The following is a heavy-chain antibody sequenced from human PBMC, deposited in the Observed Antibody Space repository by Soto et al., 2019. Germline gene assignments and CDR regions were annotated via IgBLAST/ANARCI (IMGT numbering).Heavy chain of an antibody. Sequence: SGPTLVNPTQTLTLTCTLSGFSLRTSGVGVGWIRLPPGKALEWLALIYWNEDKRYSPSLKSRLTITKDSSRNRVILTMTDMDPADTATYYCAHTARRYDSSGYYSFFDYWGPGTLVTASS. D-gene: IGHD3-22*01. V-gene: IGHV2-5*01. CDR1: GFSLRTSGVG. CDR3: AHTARRYDSSGYYSFFDY. J-gene: IGHJ4*02. CDR2: IYWNEDK.